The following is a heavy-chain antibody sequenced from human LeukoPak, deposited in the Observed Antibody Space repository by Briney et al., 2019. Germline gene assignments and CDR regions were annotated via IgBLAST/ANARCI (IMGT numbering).Heavy chain of an antibody. Sequence: GGSLRLSCAASGFTFDDYAMHWVRQAPGKGLEWVSGISWNSGSIGYADPVKGRFTISRDNAKNSLYLQMNSLRAEDMALYYCAKVTRGRAWYAAFDIWGQGTMVTVSS. CDR1: GFTFDDYA. V-gene: IGHV3-9*03. D-gene: IGHD6-13*01. CDR3: AKVTRGRAWYAAFDI. J-gene: IGHJ3*02. CDR2: ISWNSGSI.